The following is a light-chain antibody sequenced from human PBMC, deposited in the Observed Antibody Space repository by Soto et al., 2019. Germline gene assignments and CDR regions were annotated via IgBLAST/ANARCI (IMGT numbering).Light chain of an antibody. CDR3: QQYGSSPTWT. CDR2: GAS. Sequence: EIVLTQSPDTRSWSPGERATLSCRASQSVSTNSLAWYQQKPGQAPRLLIYGASTRASGIPDRFSGSGSGTDFTLTISRLEPEDSAVYYCQQYGSSPTWTFGQGTKVDIK. J-gene: IGKJ1*01. CDR1: QSVSTNS. V-gene: IGKV3-20*01.